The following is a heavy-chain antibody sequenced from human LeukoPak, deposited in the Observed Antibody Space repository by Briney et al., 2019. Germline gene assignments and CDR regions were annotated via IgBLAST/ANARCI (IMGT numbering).Heavy chain of an antibody. D-gene: IGHD3-22*01. CDR3: ATTPGGLYYYDSSGYYLY. Sequence: SETLSLTCAVYGGSFSGYYWSWIRQPPGKGLEWIGEINHSGSTNYNPSLKSRVTISVDTSKNQFSLKLSPVTAADTAVYYCATTPGGLYYYDSSGYYLYWGQGTLVTVSS. V-gene: IGHV4-34*01. CDR2: INHSGST. CDR1: GGSFSGYY. J-gene: IGHJ4*02.